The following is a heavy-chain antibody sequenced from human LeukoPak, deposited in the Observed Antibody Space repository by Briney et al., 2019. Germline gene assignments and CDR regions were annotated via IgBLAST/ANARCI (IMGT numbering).Heavy chain of an antibody. CDR2: ISASGTST. CDR1: GFTFSSYG. J-gene: IGHJ4*02. D-gene: IGHD3-22*01. V-gene: IGHV3-23*01. CDR3: AKSSIFYDSSGYYVGEKYYFDY. Sequence: GGSLRLYCAASGFTFSSYGTIRVGQAPGKGLEGVSAISASGTSTYYADSVKGRFTISRDNSKDTLYLQMNSLRAEDTAVYYCAKSSIFYDSSGYYVGEKYYFDYWGQGTLVTVSS.